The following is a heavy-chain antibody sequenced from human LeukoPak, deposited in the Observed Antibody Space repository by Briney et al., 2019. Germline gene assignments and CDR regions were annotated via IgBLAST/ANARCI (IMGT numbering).Heavy chain of an antibody. CDR1: GGSISSHY. CDR3: ARGYSNQYYYYYYMDV. V-gene: IGHV4-59*11. Sequence: SETLSLTCTVSGGSISSHYWSWIRQPPGKGLEWIGYIYYSGSTNYNPSLKSRVTISVDTSKNQFSLKLSSVTAADTAVYYCARGYSNQYYYYYYMDVWGKGTTVTVSS. J-gene: IGHJ6*03. CDR2: IYYSGST. D-gene: IGHD4-11*01.